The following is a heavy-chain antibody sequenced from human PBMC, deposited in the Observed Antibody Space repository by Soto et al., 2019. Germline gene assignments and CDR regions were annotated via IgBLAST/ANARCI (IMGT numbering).Heavy chain of an antibody. V-gene: IGHV3-9*01. CDR1: GFTFDDYA. CDR2: ITWNSGII. CDR3: AKDQGYSTSYYGYVDL. D-gene: IGHD6-13*01. Sequence: ESGGGLVQPGRSLRLSCAASGFTFDDYAMPWVRQPPVKGLEWVSGITWNSGIIGYADSVKGRFTISRDNAKNSIYLQMNSLRPDDTALYYCAKDQGYSTSYYGYVDLWGRGTLVTVSS. J-gene: IGHJ2*01.